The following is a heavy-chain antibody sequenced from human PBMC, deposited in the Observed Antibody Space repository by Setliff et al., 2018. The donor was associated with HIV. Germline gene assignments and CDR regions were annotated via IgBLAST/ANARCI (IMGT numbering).Heavy chain of an antibody. CDR1: GFTVNNNY. CDR3: ARCPRGYDILTGYYQLYYFDY. J-gene: IGHJ4*02. Sequence: PGGSLRLSCAASGFTVNNNYINWVRQAPGKGLEWVSLIYSSGVTKYADSVKGRFTISRDNPKNKVYLQMNSLRAEDTAVYYCARCPRGYDILTGYYQLYYFDYWGQGTLVTVSS. CDR2: IYSSGVT. D-gene: IGHD3-9*01. V-gene: IGHV3-66*01.